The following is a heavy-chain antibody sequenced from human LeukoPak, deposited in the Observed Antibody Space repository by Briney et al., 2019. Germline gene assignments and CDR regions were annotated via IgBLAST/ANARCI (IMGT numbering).Heavy chain of an antibody. J-gene: IGHJ4*02. V-gene: IGHV3-23*01. CDR2: ISGSGGST. Sequence: PGGSLRLSCAASGFTFSSYAMSWVRQAPGKGLEWVSAISGSGGSTYYADSVKGRFTTSRDNSKNTLYLQMNSLRAEDTAVYYCAKGEIVATIGDYWGQGTLVTVSS. CDR3: AKGEIVATIGDY. D-gene: IGHD5-12*01. CDR1: GFTFSSYA.